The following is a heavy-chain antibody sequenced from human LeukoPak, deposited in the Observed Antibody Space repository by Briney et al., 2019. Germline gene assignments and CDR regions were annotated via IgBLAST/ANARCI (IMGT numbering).Heavy chain of an antibody. CDR3: AKGQRGGKPIAVAGTGVDAFDI. Sequence: PGGSLRLSCAASGFTFSSYAMSWVRQAPGKGLEWVSAISGSGGSTYYADSVKGRFTISRDNSKNTLYLQMNSLRAEDTAVYYCAKGQRGGKPIAVAGTGVDAFDIWGQGTMVTVSS. D-gene: IGHD6-19*01. V-gene: IGHV3-23*01. J-gene: IGHJ3*02. CDR1: GFTFSSYA. CDR2: ISGSGGST.